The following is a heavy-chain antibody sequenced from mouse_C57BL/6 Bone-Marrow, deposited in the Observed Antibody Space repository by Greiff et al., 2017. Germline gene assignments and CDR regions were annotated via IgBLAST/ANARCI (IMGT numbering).Heavy chain of an antibody. CDR1: GYTFTSYW. D-gene: IGHD3-3*01. J-gene: IGHJ2*01. V-gene: IGHV1-62-3*01. CDR3: AREGAGCYFDY. CDR2: IDPCSGGT. Sequence: QVQLQQPGAELVKPGASVKLSCKASGYTFTSYWMHWVKQRPGRGLEWIGEIDPCSGGTNYNEKFKGKATLTVDKSSSTAYMQLSSLTSEDSAVYYCAREGAGCYFDYWGQGTTLTVSS.